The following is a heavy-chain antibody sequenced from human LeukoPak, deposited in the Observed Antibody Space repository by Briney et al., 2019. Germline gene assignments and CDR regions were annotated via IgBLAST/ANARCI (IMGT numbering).Heavy chain of an antibody. Sequence: GGSLRLSCAASGFTFSNAWMTWVRQAPGKGLEGVGRIKSKSDAGTTDYAAPVKGRFTISRDDSKNTLYLQMNSLKIEDTAVYYCTTGHYVWGSSCDYWGQGTLVTVSS. J-gene: IGHJ4*02. CDR3: TTGHYVWGSSCDY. CDR1: GFTFSNAW. CDR2: IKSKSDAGTT. D-gene: IGHD3-16*01. V-gene: IGHV3-15*01.